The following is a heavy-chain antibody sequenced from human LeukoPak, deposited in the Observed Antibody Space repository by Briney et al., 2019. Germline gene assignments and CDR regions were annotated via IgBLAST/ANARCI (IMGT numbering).Heavy chain of an antibody. CDR1: GFTFSTYW. J-gene: IGHJ5*02. CDR2: IRQDGSEK. CDR3: ARHPGFEEWLSWFDP. D-gene: IGHD6-19*01. V-gene: IGHV3-7*05. Sequence: PGGSLRLSCVASGFTFSTYWMSWVRQGPGKGLEWVANIRQDGSEKYYVDSVEGRFTISRDNAKNSLYLQMHSLRAEDTAVYYCARHPGFEEWLSWFDPWGQGTLVTVSS.